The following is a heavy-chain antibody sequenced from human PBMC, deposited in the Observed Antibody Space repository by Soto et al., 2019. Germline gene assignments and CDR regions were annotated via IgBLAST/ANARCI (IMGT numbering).Heavy chain of an antibody. CDR3: ARNEDIVVVPAAIYYYYGMDV. J-gene: IGHJ6*02. D-gene: IGHD2-2*01. CDR2: ISAYNGNT. Sequence: QVQLVQSGAEVKKPGASVKVSCKASGYTFTSYGISWVRQAPGQGLEWMGWISAYNGNTNYAQKLQGRVTMTTDTSTXXAXMXXRSLRSDDTAVYYCARNEDIVVVPAAIYYYYGMDVWGQGTTVTVSS. V-gene: IGHV1-18*01. CDR1: GYTFTSYG.